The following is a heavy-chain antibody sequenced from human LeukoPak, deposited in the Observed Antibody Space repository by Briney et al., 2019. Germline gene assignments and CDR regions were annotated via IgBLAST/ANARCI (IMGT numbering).Heavy chain of an antibody. CDR1: GFTVSSSY. CDR2: LYSSGST. J-gene: IGHJ4*02. Sequence: LPGGSLRLSCTASGFTVSSSYMSWVRQAPGKGLEWVSVLYSSGSTYYADSVKGRFTISRDTSKDTLYLQMNSLRAEDTAVYYCAKDKTTVTLWGQGTLVTVSS. CDR3: AKDKTTVTL. D-gene: IGHD4-11*01. V-gene: IGHV3-53*01.